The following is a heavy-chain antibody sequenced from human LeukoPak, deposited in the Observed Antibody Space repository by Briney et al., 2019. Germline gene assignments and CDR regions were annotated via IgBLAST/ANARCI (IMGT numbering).Heavy chain of an antibody. J-gene: IGHJ4*02. Sequence: PSETLSLTCTVSGASISSFHWTWIRQPAGKGLEWIGLIYSSGSTIYNPSLKSRVAMSVDMTKNQLSLKLSSVTAADTAMYYCARKDGDYWVQGTLVTVSS. CDR2: IYSSGST. V-gene: IGHV4-4*07. CDR1: GASISSFH. CDR3: ARKDGDY.